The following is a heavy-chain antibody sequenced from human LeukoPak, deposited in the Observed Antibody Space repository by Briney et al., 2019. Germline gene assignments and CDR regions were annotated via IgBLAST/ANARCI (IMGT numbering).Heavy chain of an antibody. D-gene: IGHD3-3*01. J-gene: IGHJ6*02. V-gene: IGHV1-2*04. CDR3: ARDLNLIDFWSGYNYYYGMDV. Sequence: GASVKVSCKASGYTFTGYYMHWVRQAPGQGLEWMGWINPNSGGTNYAQKFQGWVTMTRDTSISTAYMELSRLRSDDTAVYYCARDLNLIDFWSGYNYYYGMDVWGQGTTVTVSS. CDR2: INPNSGGT. CDR1: GYTFTGYY.